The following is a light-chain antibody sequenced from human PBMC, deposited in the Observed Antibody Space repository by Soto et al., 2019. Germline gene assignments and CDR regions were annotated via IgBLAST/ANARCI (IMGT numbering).Light chain of an antibody. CDR2: EVR. CDR3: SSFTTKGSLV. Sequence: SALAQPASVTGSPGQSLNITCAETKHAVDAYNLVSWYQQHPGRAPQLIIYEVRTRPSGISFRFSGSKSGNTASLTISGLQAEDEADYYCSSFTTKGSLVFGGGTKVTGL. V-gene: IGLV2-14*01. CDR1: KHAVDAYNL. J-gene: IGLJ2*01.